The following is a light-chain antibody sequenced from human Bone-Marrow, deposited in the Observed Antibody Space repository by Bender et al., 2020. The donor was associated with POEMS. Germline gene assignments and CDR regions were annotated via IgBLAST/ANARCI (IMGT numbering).Light chain of an antibody. Sequence: SDIGTYNYVSWYQHHPGKVPHLLIYEVTKRPSGVSDRFSASKSGNTASLTISGLQAEDEADYYCCSFAGTTTLWVFGGGTRLTVL. V-gene: IGLV2-23*02. CDR1: SDIGTYNY. CDR3: CSFAGTTTLWV. CDR2: EVT. J-gene: IGLJ3*02.